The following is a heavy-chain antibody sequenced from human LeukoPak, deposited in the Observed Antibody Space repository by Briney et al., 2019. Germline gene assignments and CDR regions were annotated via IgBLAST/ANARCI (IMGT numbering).Heavy chain of an antibody. J-gene: IGHJ3*02. CDR3: ARDCSGGSCYGAFDI. Sequence: SQTLSLTCTVSGASIGSGDYYWSWIRQPPGKGLEWIGYIYDSGSTYYNPSLKSRITISVDTSENRFSLKLSSVTATDTAVYYCARDCSGGSCYGAFDIWGQGTMVTVSS. CDR1: GASIGSGDYY. V-gene: IGHV4-30-4*01. CDR2: IYDSGST. D-gene: IGHD2-15*01.